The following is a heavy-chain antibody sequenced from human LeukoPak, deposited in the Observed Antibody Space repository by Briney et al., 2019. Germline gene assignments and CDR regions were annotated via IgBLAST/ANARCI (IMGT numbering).Heavy chain of an antibody. D-gene: IGHD1-20*01. J-gene: IGHJ4*02. CDR2: VYPRDSDT. V-gene: IGHV5-51*01. Sequence: GASLKISCKGSGYSFTNYWIGWVRQVPGKGLEWMGIVYPRDSDTRYSPSFQGQVTISADKSISTAYLQWSSLKASDTAVYYCARPGERSRHNWNLDQWGQGTLVTVSS. CDR3: ARPGERSRHNWNLDQ. CDR1: GYSFTNYW.